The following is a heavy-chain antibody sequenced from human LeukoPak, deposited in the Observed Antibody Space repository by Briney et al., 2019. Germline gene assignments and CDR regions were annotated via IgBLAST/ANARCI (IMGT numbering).Heavy chain of an antibody. Sequence: SETLSLTCTVSGGSIFSSNSYWGWIRQPPGKGLEWIGSIYYSGNTYYNASLKSRVTISVDTSKNQFSLKLSSVTAADTAVYYCARRVLRYFDWGSWFDPWGQGTLVTVSS. D-gene: IGHD3-9*01. V-gene: IGHV4-39*01. CDR2: IYYSGNT. J-gene: IGHJ5*02. CDR3: ARRVLRYFDWGSWFDP. CDR1: GGSIFSSNSY.